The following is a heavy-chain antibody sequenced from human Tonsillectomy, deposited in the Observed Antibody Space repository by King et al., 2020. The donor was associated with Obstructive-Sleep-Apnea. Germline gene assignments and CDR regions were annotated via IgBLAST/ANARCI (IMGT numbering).Heavy chain of an antibody. CDR2: IWYDGSNK. CDR1: GFTFSSYG. V-gene: IGHV3-33*01. Sequence: QLVQSGGGVVQPGRSLRLSCAASGFTFSSYGMHWVRQAPGKGLEWVAVIWYDGSNKYYADSVKGRFTISRDNSKNTLYLQMNSLRAGDTAVYYCARDRDCSGGSCYSLIYYYYGMDVWGQGTTVTVSS. J-gene: IGHJ6*02. CDR3: ARDRDCSGGSCYSLIYYYYGMDV. D-gene: IGHD2-15*01.